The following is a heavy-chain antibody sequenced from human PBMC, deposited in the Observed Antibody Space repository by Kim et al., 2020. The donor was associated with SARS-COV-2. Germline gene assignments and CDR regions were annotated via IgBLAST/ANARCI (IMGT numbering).Heavy chain of an antibody. V-gene: IGHV3-23*01. J-gene: IGHJ4*02. CDR2: DNT. CDR3: AQDLGIAAK. Sequence: DNTYYADSVKGRFTVSRDNSKNALYLQMSSLRAEDTAVYYCAQDLGIAAKWGQGTLVTVSS. D-gene: IGHD6-13*01.